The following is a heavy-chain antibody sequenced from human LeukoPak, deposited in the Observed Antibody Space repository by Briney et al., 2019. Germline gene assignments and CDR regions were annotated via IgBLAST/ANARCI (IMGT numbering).Heavy chain of an antibody. D-gene: IGHD2-15*01. J-gene: IGHJ5*02. CDR3: ARVAVDLDCSGDTCSPVFKSFDA. Sequence: ASVKVSCKASGYMFTSYAISWVRRAPGRGLEWMGWIRAYNGNTKYAQKFQARVTMTTDTSTSTAYMELRSLRSDDTAVYYCARVAVDLDCSGDTCSPVFKSFDAWGQGTLVTVSS. CDR2: IRAYNGNT. CDR1: GYMFTSYA. V-gene: IGHV1-18*01.